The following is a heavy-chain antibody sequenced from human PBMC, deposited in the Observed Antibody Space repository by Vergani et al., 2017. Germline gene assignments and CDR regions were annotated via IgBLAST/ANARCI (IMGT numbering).Heavy chain of an antibody. CDR1: GGSFSGYY. J-gene: IGHJ5*02. D-gene: IGHD2/OR15-2a*01. CDR2: INHSGST. Sequence: QVQLQQWGAGLLKPSETLSLTCAVYGGSFSGYYWSWIRQPPGKGLEWIGEINHSGSTNYNPSLKSRVTISVDKYKNHFSLRLGSVTAADTAMYYCARGYCTSTSCLTFPGCFDPWGQGTLVTVSS. CDR3: ARGYCTSTSCLTFPGCFDP. V-gene: IGHV4-34*01.